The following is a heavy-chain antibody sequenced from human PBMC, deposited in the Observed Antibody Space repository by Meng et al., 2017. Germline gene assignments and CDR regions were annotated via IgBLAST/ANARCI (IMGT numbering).Heavy chain of an antibody. D-gene: IGHD3-10*01. V-gene: IGHV1-2*06. Sequence: QGRLGQPGAGLTKPGSSVKVSCKASGYTFTGYYMHWVRQAPGQGLEWMGRINPNSGGTNYAQKFQGRVTMTRDTSISTAYMELSRLRSDDTAVYYCARGLYGSGSPREYFDYWGQGTLVTVSS. CDR2: INPNSGGT. CDR1: GYTFTGYY. CDR3: ARGLYGSGSPREYFDY. J-gene: IGHJ4*02.